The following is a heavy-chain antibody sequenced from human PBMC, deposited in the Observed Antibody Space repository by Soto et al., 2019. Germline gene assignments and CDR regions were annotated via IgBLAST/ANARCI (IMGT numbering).Heavy chain of an antibody. CDR1: GGTFSSYA. J-gene: IGHJ6*02. CDR3: ARDSSTIFGVVIDPSPPYCYYGMDV. D-gene: IGHD3-3*01. CDR2: IIPIFGTA. V-gene: IGHV1-69*13. Sequence: ASVKVSCKASGGTFSSYAISWVRQAPGQGLEWMGGIIPIFGTANYAQKFQGRVTITADESTSTAYMELSSLRSEDTAVYYCARDSSTIFGVVIDPSPPYCYYGMDVWGQGTTVTVSS.